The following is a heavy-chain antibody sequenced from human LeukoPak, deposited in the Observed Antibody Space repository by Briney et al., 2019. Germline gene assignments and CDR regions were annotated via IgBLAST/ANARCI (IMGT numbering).Heavy chain of an antibody. J-gene: IGHJ4*02. CDR2: ISYDGSNK. CDR1: GFNFGTYS. V-gene: IGHV3-30*18. CDR3: AKDWYLPETYYYDTSGYPLDY. D-gene: IGHD3-22*01. Sequence: GGSLRLSCVASGFNFGTYSMNWVRQAPGKGLEWVAVISYDGSNKYYADSVKGRFTISRDNSKNTVYLQMNSLRAEDTAVYYCAKDWYLPETYYYDTSGYPLDYWGQGTLVTVSS.